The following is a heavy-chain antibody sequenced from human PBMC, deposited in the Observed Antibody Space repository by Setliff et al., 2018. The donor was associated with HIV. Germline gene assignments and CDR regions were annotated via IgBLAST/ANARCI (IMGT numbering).Heavy chain of an antibody. J-gene: IGHJ3*02. D-gene: IGHD3-16*01. Sequence: ASVKVSCKASGYTFTTFGISWLRQAPGQGPEYMEWISPSNGNTDYPQKFQDRVTVTTEASTTTVYMELRSLRSDDTAVYYCARVGGVKGFDMWGQGTRVTVSS. V-gene: IGHV1-18*01. CDR2: ISPSNGNT. CDR1: GYTFTTFG. CDR3: ARVGGVKGFDM.